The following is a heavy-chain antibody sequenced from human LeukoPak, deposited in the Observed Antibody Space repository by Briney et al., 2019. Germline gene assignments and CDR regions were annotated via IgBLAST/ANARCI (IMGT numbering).Heavy chain of an antibody. CDR1: GYTFTGYY. D-gene: IGHD2-15*01. Sequence: ASVKVSCKASGYTFTGYYMHWVRQAPGQGLEWMGWINPNSGGTNYAQKFQGRVTMTRDTSISTAYMGLSRLRSDDTAVYYCARARPYCSGGSCYDFDYWGQGTLVTVSS. J-gene: IGHJ4*02. CDR3: ARARPYCSGGSCYDFDY. CDR2: INPNSGGT. V-gene: IGHV1-2*02.